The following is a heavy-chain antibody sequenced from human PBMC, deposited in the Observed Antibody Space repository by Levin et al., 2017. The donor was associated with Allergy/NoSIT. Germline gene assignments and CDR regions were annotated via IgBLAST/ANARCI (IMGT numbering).Heavy chain of an antibody. CDR3: ARSSGFYSFDY. Sequence: RSQTLSLTCAVSGDSITSNYWWSWVRRSPGKGLEWIGEVSHSGRTKYNPSLESRVTISIDKSKNHFSLQLSSVTAADTAIYYCARSSGFYSFDYWGQGTLVTVSS. CDR1: GDSITSNYW. D-gene: IGHD3-22*01. V-gene: IGHV4-4*02. J-gene: IGHJ4*02. CDR2: VSHSGRT.